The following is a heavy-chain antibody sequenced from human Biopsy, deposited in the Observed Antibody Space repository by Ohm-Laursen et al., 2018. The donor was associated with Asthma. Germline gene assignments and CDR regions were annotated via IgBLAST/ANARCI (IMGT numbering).Heavy chain of an antibody. D-gene: IGHD4-17*01. CDR2: HDHEEGGT. J-gene: IGHJ4*02. V-gene: IGHV1-24*01. CDR1: GYSLTDLS. CDR3: ASDFPKDYVRYNFQF. Sequence: GASVKVSCNLSGYSLTDLSMHWVRQAPGQGLEWMGGHDHEEGGTVNAWRFQGRVTMTEDTSTDTAHMELSSLSSDDTAVYYCASDFPKDYVRYNFQFWGQGTLVTVSS.